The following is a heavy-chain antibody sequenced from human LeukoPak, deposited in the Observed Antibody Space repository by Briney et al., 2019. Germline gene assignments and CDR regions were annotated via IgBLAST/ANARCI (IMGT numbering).Heavy chain of an antibody. CDR2: IRQDGSDK. CDR1: GFIFSRYW. J-gene: IGHJ5*02. V-gene: IGHV3-7*01. Sequence: PGGSLRLSCAASGFIFSRYWMSWIRQAPERGLEWVANIRQDGSDKYYVDSVQGRFTISRDNAQNSLYLQMNNLRAEDSAVYYCARIDIVVVPAASARSGWFDPWGQGTLVTVSS. CDR3: ARIDIVVVPAASARSGWFDP. D-gene: IGHD2-2*01.